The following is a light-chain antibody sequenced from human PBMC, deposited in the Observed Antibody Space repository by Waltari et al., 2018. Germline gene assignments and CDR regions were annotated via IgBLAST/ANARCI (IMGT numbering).Light chain of an antibody. CDR2: KAS. J-gene: IGKJ2*01. CDR3: QQYNIYPYT. Sequence: DIQMTQTSSTRSASVGESVTITCRASQSISRCFAWYQQKPGKAPNLLIYKASNLETGVPSRFSGSEAGTECTLTIISLQPDDFATYYCQQYNIYPYTFGQGTKLEIK. CDR1: QSISRC. V-gene: IGKV1-5*03.